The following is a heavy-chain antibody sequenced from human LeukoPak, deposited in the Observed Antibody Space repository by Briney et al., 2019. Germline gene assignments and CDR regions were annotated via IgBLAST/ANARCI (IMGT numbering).Heavy chain of an antibody. J-gene: IGHJ4*02. D-gene: IGHD6-13*01. CDR2: ISNSGGTI. V-gene: IGHV3-11*01. CDR1: GFTFDDYG. Sequence: GGSLRLSCAASGFTFDDYGMSWVRQAPGKGLEWIAYISNSGGTIYYADSVKGRFTISRDNAKNSLYLQMNSLRAEDSALYYCARAYSSSLLDYWGQGTLVTVSS. CDR3: ARAYSSSLLDY.